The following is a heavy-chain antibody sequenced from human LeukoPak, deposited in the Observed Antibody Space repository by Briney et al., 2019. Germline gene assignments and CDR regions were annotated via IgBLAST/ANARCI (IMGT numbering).Heavy chain of an antibody. CDR2: IYPGDSDT. CDR1: GYSFTSYW. CDR3: ARRRLGYCSSTSCHNWFDP. J-gene: IGHJ5*02. Sequence: GESLKISCKGSGYSFTSYWIGWVRQMPGKGLEWMGIIYPGDSDTRYSPSFQGQVTISANKSISTAYLQWSSLKASDTAMYYCARRRLGYCSSTSCHNWFDPWGQGTLVTVSS. V-gene: IGHV5-51*01. D-gene: IGHD2-2*01.